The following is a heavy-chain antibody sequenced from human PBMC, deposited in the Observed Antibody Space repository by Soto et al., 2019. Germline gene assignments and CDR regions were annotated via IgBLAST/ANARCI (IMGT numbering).Heavy chain of an antibody. D-gene: IGHD3-22*01. CDR1: GFTFSSYG. CDR3: ARDRGPSSGYSPYWFDP. V-gene: IGHV3-30*03. J-gene: IGHJ5*02. CDR2: ISYDGSNK. Sequence: PGGSLRLSCAASGFTFSSYGMHWVRQAPGKGLEWVAVISYDGSNKYYADSVKGRFTISRDNSKNMLYLQMNSLRAEDTAVYYCARDRGPSSGYSPYWFDPWGQGTLVTVSS.